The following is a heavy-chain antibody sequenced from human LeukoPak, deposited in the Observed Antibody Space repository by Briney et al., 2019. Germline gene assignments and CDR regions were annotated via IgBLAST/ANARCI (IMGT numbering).Heavy chain of an antibody. V-gene: IGHV3-15*01. D-gene: IGHD6-13*01. CDR2: IKSKTDGGTT. Sequence: PGGSLRLSCAASGFTFSNAWMSWVRQAPGKGLEWVGRIKSKTDGGTTDYAAPVKGRFTISRDDSKNTLYLQMSSLKTEDTAVYYCTTERAAAGTIDYWGQGTLVTVSS. CDR1: GFTFSNAW. J-gene: IGHJ4*02. CDR3: TTERAAAGTIDY.